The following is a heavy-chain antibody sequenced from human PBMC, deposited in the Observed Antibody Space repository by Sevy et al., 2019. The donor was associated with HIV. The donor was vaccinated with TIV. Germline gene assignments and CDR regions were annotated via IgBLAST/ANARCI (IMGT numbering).Heavy chain of an antibody. CDR1: GGSISSHY. V-gene: IGHV4-4*07. CDR2: IFASGST. J-gene: IGHJ4*02. Sequence: SETLSLTCTVSGGSISSHYWSWIRQPAGKGLEWIGRIFASGSTNYNPSLKSRVSMSIDTSKKQFSLKLTSVTAADTAVYYCAREHGDYTYFDYWGQGTLVTVSS. CDR3: AREHGDYTYFDY. D-gene: IGHD4-17*01.